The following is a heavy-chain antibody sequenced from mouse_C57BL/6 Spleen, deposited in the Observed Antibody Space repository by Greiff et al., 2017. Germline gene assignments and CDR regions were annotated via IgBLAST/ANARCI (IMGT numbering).Heavy chain of an antibody. CDR2: FHPYNDDT. J-gene: IGHJ2*01. CDR1: GYTFTTYP. CDR3: ARAYWALYYFDY. V-gene: IGHV1-47*01. D-gene: IGHD4-1*01. Sequence: VQLQQSGAELVKPGASVKMSCTASGYTFTTYPIEWMKQNHGKSLEWIGNFHPYNDDTKYNEKFKSKATLTVEKSSSTVYLELSLLTSDDSDVYYGARAYWALYYFDYWGQGTTLTVSS.